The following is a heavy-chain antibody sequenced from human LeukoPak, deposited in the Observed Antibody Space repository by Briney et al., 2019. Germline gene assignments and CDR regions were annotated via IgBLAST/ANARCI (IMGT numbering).Heavy chain of an antibody. Sequence: SETLSLTCAVYGGSFSGYYWSWIRQPPGKGLEWIGEINHRGSTNYNPSLKSRVAVSLDTSKNQFSLKLSSVTAADTAVYYCARAPGAALDWGQGTLVTVSS. D-gene: IGHD2-15*01. CDR3: ARAPGAALD. CDR2: INHRGST. CDR1: GGSFSGYY. J-gene: IGHJ4*02. V-gene: IGHV4-34*01.